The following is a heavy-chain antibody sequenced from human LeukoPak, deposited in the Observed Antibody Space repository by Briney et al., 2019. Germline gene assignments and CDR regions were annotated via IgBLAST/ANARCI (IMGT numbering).Heavy chain of an antibody. V-gene: IGHV3-21*01. Sequence: PGGSLRLSCAASGFTFSSYSMNWVRQAPGKGLEWVSSISSSSSYIYYADSVKGRFTISRDNSKNTLYLQMNTLRAEDTAVYFCANLYGSNYYFDYWGQGTLVTVSS. J-gene: IGHJ4*02. CDR1: GFTFSSYS. D-gene: IGHD4-23*01. CDR2: ISSSSSYI. CDR3: ANLYGSNYYFDY.